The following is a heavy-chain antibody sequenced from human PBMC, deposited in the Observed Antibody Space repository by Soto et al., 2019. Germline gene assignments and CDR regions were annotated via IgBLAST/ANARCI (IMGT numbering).Heavy chain of an antibody. V-gene: IGHV3-23*01. CDR3: AKGVLPSSMIPAVWDH. CDR1: GFTFSISA. D-gene: IGHD3-16*01. J-gene: IGHJ4*02. Sequence: GGSLRLSCILSGFTFSISAMSWVRQAPGKGLEWVSAISGSGATSYYADSVKGRFTISRDNSKNTLYLQMNSLRAEDTAVYYCAKGVLPSSMIPAVWDHWGQGALVTVSS. CDR2: ISGSGATS.